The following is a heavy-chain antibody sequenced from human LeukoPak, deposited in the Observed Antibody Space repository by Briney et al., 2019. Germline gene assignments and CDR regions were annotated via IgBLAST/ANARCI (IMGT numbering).Heavy chain of an antibody. Sequence: PGGSLRLSCAASGFTFSTYWMHWVRQAPGKGLVWVSRINGDGSSTSYADSVKGRFTVSRDNAKNTRYLQMDSLRAEDTAVYYCSREWSLGYWGQGTLVTVSS. D-gene: IGHD2-15*01. CDR1: GFTFSTYW. J-gene: IGHJ4*02. CDR2: INGDGSST. CDR3: SREWSLGY. V-gene: IGHV3-74*01.